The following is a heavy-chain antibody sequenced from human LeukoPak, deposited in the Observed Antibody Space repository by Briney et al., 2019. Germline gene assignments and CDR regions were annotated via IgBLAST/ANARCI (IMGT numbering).Heavy chain of an antibody. Sequence: SQTLSLTCAVYARSFSGYYCSWIRQPPGKGLEWIGEINPSGSTNYNPSLKTRFTIPVETSKNQFSLKLSSVAAEDTAVYYCARASRYYDSSGYYRDYWGQGTLVTVSS. CDR1: ARSFSGYY. D-gene: IGHD3-22*01. V-gene: IGHV4-34*01. CDR2: INPSGST. J-gene: IGHJ4*02. CDR3: ARASRYYDSSGYYRDY.